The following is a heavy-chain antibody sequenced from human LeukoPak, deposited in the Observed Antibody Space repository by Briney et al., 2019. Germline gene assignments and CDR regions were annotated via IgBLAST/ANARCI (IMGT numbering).Heavy chain of an antibody. CDR1: GFTFSDYY. CDR2: ISSSGSTI. CDR3: ATSNDILTGYYRL. J-gene: IGHJ4*02. V-gene: IGHV3-11*01. D-gene: IGHD3-9*01. Sequence: PGGSLRLSCAASGFTFSDYYMSWIRQAQGKGLEWVSYISSSGSTIYYADSVKGRFTISRDNAKNSLYLQMNSLRAEDTAVYYCATSNDILTGYYRLWGQGTLVTVSS.